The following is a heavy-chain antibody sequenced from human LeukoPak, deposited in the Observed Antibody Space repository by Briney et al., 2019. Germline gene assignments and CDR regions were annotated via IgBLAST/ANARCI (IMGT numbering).Heavy chain of an antibody. D-gene: IGHD2-2*01. Sequence: GGSLRLSCAASGFTVSGDNMSWVRQSPAKGLEWVATFHSGGDTYYADSVKGRFTISRDNSKNTLFLQMNSLRAEDTAVYYCAKEAQGCSITSCYFDSWGQGTLVTVSS. CDR2: FHSGGDT. J-gene: IGHJ4*02. V-gene: IGHV3-66*01. CDR1: GFTVSGDN. CDR3: AKEAQGCSITSCYFDS.